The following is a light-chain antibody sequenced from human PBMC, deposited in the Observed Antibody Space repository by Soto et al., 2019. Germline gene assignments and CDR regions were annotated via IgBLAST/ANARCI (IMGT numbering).Light chain of an antibody. CDR3: CSFAGLNTLL. CDR1: SSDVGSYNL. Sequence: QSALTQPASVSGSPGQSITISCTGTSSDVGSYNLVSWYQQHPGKAPKLMIYEGSKRPSGVSNRFSGSKSGNTASLTISGLQAEDEADYSCCSFAGLNTLLFGGGTKLTVL. V-gene: IGLV2-23*01. J-gene: IGLJ2*01. CDR2: EGS.